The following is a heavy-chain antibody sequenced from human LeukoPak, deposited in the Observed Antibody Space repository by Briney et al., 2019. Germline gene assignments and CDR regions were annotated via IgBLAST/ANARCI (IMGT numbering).Heavy chain of an antibody. J-gene: IGHJ4*02. Sequence: GESLKISCKGSGYSFTNYWIGWVRQLPGKGLEWMGIIYPGDSDTKYSPSFQGQVTISADKSISTAYLQWSSLKASDTAMYYCATLRSGYYYDYFDYWGQGTLVTVSS. CDR2: IYPGDSDT. CDR3: ATLRSGYYYDYFDY. CDR1: GYSFTNYW. D-gene: IGHD3-22*01. V-gene: IGHV5-51*01.